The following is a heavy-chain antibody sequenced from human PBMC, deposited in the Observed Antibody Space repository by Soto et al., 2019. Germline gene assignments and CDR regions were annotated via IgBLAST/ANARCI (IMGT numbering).Heavy chain of an antibody. J-gene: IGHJ6*02. CDR1: GGSISSYY. D-gene: IGHD6-19*01. CDR2: IYYSGST. V-gene: IGHV4-59*01. Sequence: SETLSLTCTVSGGSISSYYWSWIRQPPGKGLEWIGYIYYSGSTNYNPSLKSRVTISVDTSKNQFSLKLSSVTAADTAVYYCARDKEKQWLVGGDYYYYGMDVWGQGTTVTVSS. CDR3: ARDKEKQWLVGGDYYYYGMDV.